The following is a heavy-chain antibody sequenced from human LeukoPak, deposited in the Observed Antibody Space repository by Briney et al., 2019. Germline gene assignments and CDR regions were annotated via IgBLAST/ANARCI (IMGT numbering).Heavy chain of an antibody. CDR3: ARAYSTSPRNGFDF. Sequence: ASVKVSCKASGYTFTGYYMHWVRQAPGQGLEWMGIINPSGGSTSHAQKFQGRVTMTRDMSTSTVYMELSSLRSEDTAVYYCARAYSTSPRNGFDFWGQGTMVTVSS. V-gene: IGHV1-46*01. D-gene: IGHD6-6*01. J-gene: IGHJ3*01. CDR1: GYTFTGYY. CDR2: INPSGGST.